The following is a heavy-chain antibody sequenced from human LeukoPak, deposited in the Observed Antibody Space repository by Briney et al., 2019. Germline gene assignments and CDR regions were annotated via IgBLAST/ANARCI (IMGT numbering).Heavy chain of an antibody. J-gene: IGHJ4*02. CDR3: ARGRLRYDILTGYYQPGDY. CDR1: GYTFTSYD. D-gene: IGHD3-9*01. Sequence: ASVKVSCKASGYTFTSYDINWVRQATGQGLEWMGWMNPNSGNTGYAQKFQGRVTMTRNTSISTAYMELSSLRSEDTAVYYCARGRLRYDILTGYYQPGDYWGQGTLVTVSS. V-gene: IGHV1-8*01. CDR2: MNPNSGNT.